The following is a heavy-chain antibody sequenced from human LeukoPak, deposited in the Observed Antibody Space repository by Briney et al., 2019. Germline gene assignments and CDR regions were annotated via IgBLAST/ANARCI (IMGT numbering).Heavy chain of an antibody. Sequence: SETLSLTCTVSGGSISSYYWSWIRQPPGKGLEWIGYIYYSGSTNYNPSLKSRVTISVDTSKNQFSLKLSSVTAADTAVYYCARSIPYCSGGSCYPNWFDPWGQGTLVTVSS. D-gene: IGHD2-15*01. CDR2: IYYSGST. CDR3: ARSIPYCSGGSCYPNWFDP. CDR1: GGSISSYY. J-gene: IGHJ5*02. V-gene: IGHV4-59*01.